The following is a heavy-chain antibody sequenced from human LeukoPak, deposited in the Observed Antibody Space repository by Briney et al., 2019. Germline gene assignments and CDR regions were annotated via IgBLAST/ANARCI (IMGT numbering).Heavy chain of an antibody. CDR1: GGSISSGGYY. V-gene: IGHV4-30-2*01. CDR2: IYHSGST. D-gene: IGHD6-13*01. J-gene: IGHJ2*01. Sequence: PSETLSLTCTVSGGSISSGGYYWSWIRQPPGKGLEWIGYIYHSGSTYYNPSLKSRVTISVDRSKNQFSLKLSSVTAADTAVYYCARGAFGYSSSWAYWYFDLWGRGTLVTVSS. CDR3: ARGAFGYSSSWAYWYFDL.